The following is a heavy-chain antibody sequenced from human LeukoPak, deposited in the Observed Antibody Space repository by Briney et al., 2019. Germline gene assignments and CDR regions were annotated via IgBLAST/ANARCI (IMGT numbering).Heavy chain of an antibody. CDR2: INTNTGNP. V-gene: IGHV7-4-1*02. CDR3: ARGEAGTRYYYYGMDV. Sequence: ASVKVSCKASGYTFTSYAMNWVRQAPGQGLEWMDWINTNTGNPTYAQGFTGRFVFSLDTSVSTAYLQISSLKAEDTAVYYCARGEAGTRYYYYGMDVWGQGSTVTVSS. D-gene: IGHD6-19*01. J-gene: IGHJ6*02. CDR1: GYTFTSYA.